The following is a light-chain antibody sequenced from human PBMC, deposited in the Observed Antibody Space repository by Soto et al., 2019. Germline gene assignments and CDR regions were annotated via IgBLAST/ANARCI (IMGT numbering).Light chain of an antibody. Sequence: DIQMTQSPSTLSASVGDRVTITCRASQSISGWLAWYQQKPGKAPNLLIYKASSLESGVPSRFSGSGSGTEFTLTISGLQPDDFATYYCQQYHRFPNTFGQGTKLEIK. CDR2: KAS. CDR3: QQYHRFPNT. V-gene: IGKV1-5*03. J-gene: IGKJ2*01. CDR1: QSISGW.